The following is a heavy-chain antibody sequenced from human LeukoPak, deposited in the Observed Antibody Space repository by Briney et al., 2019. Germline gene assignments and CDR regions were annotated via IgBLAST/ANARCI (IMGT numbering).Heavy chain of an antibody. Sequence: ASVKVSCKASGGTFSSYTINWVRQAPGQGLEWMGGIIPVFGTANYVQKFQGRVTITADESTSTAYMELSSLRSEDTAVYYCARDRGYSDGSSDIWGQGTMVTVSS. CDR1: GGTFSSYT. CDR2: IIPVFGTA. D-gene: IGHD5-18*01. CDR3: ARDRGYSDGSSDI. V-gene: IGHV1-69*13. J-gene: IGHJ3*02.